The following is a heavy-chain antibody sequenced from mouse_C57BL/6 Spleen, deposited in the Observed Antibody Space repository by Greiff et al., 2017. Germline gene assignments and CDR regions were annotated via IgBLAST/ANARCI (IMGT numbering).Heavy chain of an antibody. CDR1: GYTFTDYE. V-gene: IGHV1-15*01. Sequence: QVQLQQSGAELVRPGASVTLSCKASGYTFTDYEMHWVKQTPVHGLEWIGAIDPETGGTAYNQKFKGKAILTADKSSSTAYMELRSLTSEDSAVYYCTRGGLDYGNYAGFAYWGQGTLVTVSA. CDR3: TRGGLDYGNYAGFAY. D-gene: IGHD2-1*01. J-gene: IGHJ3*01. CDR2: IDPETGGT.